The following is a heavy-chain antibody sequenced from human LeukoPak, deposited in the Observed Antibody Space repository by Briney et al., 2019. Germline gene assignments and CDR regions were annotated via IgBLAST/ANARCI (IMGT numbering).Heavy chain of an antibody. CDR2: ISYDGSNK. CDR1: GFTFSSYA. Sequence: GRSLRLSCAASGFTFSSYAMHWVRQAPGKGLEWVAVISYDGSNKYYADSVKGRFTISRDNSKNTLYLQMNSLRAEDTAVYYCARDDGWYDYWGQGTLVTVSS. CDR3: ARDDGWYDY. D-gene: IGHD6-19*01. J-gene: IGHJ4*02. V-gene: IGHV3-30-3*01.